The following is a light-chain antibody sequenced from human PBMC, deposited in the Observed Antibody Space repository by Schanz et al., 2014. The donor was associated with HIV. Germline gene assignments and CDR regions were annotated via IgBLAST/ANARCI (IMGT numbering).Light chain of an antibody. J-gene: IGLJ3*02. V-gene: IGLV6-57*04. CDR3: QSYDSSNQGV. CDR1: SGTIASNH. Sequence: NFMLTQPHSVSESPGKTVTISCTRSSGTIASNHVQWYQQRPGRAPTIVIYDNDQRPSGVPDRISGSIDSSSNSASLTISGLKTEDEADYYCQSYDSSNQGVFGGGTKLTVL. CDR2: DND.